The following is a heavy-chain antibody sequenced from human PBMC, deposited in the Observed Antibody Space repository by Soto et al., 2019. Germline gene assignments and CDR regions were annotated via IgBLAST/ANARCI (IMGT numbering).Heavy chain of an antibody. CDR2: IYPGDSDT. CDR1: GYNFNTYW. Sequence: PGESLKISCEGSGYNFNTYWIGWVRQMPGKGLEWMALIYPGDSDTRYSPSFEGQVTLSVDRSISTAYLQWSSLKASDTAIYYCATSTVSYVGIVSSTTRGYFDHWGQGTLVTVSS. CDR3: ATSTVSYVGIVSSTTRGYFDH. J-gene: IGHJ4*02. V-gene: IGHV5-51*01. D-gene: IGHD5-12*01.